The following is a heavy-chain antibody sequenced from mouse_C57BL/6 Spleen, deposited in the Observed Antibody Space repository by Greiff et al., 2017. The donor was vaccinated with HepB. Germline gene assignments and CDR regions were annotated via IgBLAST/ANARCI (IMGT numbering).Heavy chain of an antibody. CDR3: ARRPLRRENDFDY. Sequence: EVKLVESGGGLVKPGGSLKLSCAASGFTFSDYGMHWVRQAPEKGLEWVAYISSGSSTIYYADTVKGRFTISRDNAKNTLFLQMTSLRSEDTAMYYCARRPLRRENDFDYWGQGTTLTVSS. CDR1: GFTFSDYG. D-gene: IGHD1-1*01. J-gene: IGHJ2*01. V-gene: IGHV5-17*01. CDR2: ISSGSSTI.